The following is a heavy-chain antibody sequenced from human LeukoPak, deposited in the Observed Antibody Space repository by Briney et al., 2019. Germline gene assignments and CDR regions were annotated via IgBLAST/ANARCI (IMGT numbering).Heavy chain of an antibody. Sequence: SETLSLTCAVYGGSFSGYYWSWIRQPPGKGLEWIGEINHSGSTNYNPSLKSRVTISVDTSKNQFSLKLSSVTAADTAVYYCARGHRRVRGGHYFDYWGQGTLVTVSS. CDR3: ARGHRRVRGGHYFDY. V-gene: IGHV4-34*01. CDR2: INHSGST. J-gene: IGHJ4*02. D-gene: IGHD3-10*01. CDR1: GGSFSGYY.